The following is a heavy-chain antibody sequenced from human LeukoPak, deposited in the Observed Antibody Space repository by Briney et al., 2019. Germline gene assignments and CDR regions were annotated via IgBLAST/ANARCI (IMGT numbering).Heavy chain of an antibody. CDR1: GYTFTGYY. CDR3: ARGVVPAAQYNWFDP. D-gene: IGHD2-2*01. V-gene: IGHV1-2*02. CDR2: INPNSGGT. J-gene: IGHJ5*02. Sequence: GASVKVSCKASGYTFTGYYIHWVRQAPGQGLEWMGWINPNSGGTNYAQKFQGRVTMTRDTSINTAYMELYRLRSDDTAVYYCARGVVPAAQYNWFDPWGQGTLVTVSS.